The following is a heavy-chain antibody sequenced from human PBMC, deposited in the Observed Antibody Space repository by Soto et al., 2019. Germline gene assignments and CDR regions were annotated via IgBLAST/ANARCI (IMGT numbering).Heavy chain of an antibody. CDR2: ISSRSDI. Sequence: PGGSLRLSCVGSGFTFSTYSINWVRQAPGKGLEWVSSISSRSDIYYADSVKGRFAVSRDNAKNSVSLQMNSLRAEDTAVYYCAREYTAWPLAYGLDVWGQGTTVTVSS. CDR1: GFTFSTYS. J-gene: IGHJ6*02. CDR3: AREYTAWPLAYGLDV. V-gene: IGHV3-21*01. D-gene: IGHD2-2*02.